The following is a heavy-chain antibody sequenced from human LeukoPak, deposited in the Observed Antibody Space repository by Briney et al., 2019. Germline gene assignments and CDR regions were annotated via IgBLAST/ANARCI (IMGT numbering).Heavy chain of an antibody. D-gene: IGHD2-21*01. Sequence: ASVKVSCKASGYTFTSYDINWVRQATGQGLEWMGWMNPNSGNTGYAQKFQGRVTITRNTSISTAYMELSSLRSEDTAVYYCARENQSPYCGGDCYSFDYWGQGTLVTVSS. CDR1: GYTFTSYD. J-gene: IGHJ4*02. CDR3: ARENQSPYCGGDCYSFDY. CDR2: MNPNSGNT. V-gene: IGHV1-8*03.